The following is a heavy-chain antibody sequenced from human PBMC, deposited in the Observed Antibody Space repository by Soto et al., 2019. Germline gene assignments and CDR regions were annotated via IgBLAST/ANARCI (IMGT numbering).Heavy chain of an antibody. CDR2: IYYSGST. V-gene: IGHV4-4*02. Sequence: LRRPLSLTCAVSGGSISSSNWWSWVRQPPGKGLEWIGEIYYSGSTNYNPSLKSRVTISVDTSKNQFSLKLNSMTAADTAVYYCARHNYGSGSTYFDYWGQGTLVTVSS. CDR1: GGSISSSNW. D-gene: IGHD3-10*01. CDR3: ARHNYGSGSTYFDY. J-gene: IGHJ4*02.